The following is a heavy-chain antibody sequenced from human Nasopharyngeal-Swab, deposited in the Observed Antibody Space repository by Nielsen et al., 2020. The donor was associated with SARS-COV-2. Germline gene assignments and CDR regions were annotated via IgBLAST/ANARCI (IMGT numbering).Heavy chain of an antibody. CDR1: GFTVSSNY. CDR3: AGEKWSLNYYYYGMDV. D-gene: IGHD3-10*01. Sequence: GESLKISCAASGFTVSSNYMSWVRQAPGKGLEWVSVIYSGGSTYYADSVKGRFTISRDNSKNTLYLQMNSLRAEDTAVYYCAGEKWSLNYYYYGMDVWGQGTTVTVSS. V-gene: IGHV3-53*01. CDR2: IYSGGST. J-gene: IGHJ6*02.